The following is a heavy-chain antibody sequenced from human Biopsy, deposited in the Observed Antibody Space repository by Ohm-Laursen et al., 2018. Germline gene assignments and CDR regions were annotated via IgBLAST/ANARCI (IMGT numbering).Heavy chain of an antibody. Sequence: ASVKVSCKTSGFSFTGYYIHWVRQAPGQGLEWMGWISPKSGGTNYAQKFQGNITTTKNTSMSTAYMEMSRLRSDDTAVYYCALQSVAQMKNFDYWGQGTLVTVSS. CDR2: ISPKSGGT. D-gene: IGHD6-19*01. CDR3: ALQSVAQMKNFDY. V-gene: IGHV1-2*02. J-gene: IGHJ4*02. CDR1: GFSFTGYY.